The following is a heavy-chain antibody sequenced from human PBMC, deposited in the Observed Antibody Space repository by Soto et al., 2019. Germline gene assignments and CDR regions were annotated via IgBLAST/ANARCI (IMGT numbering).Heavy chain of an antibody. D-gene: IGHD3-3*01. Sequence: ASVKVSCKVSGYTLTELSMHWVRQAPGKGLEWMGGFDPEDGETIYAQRFQGRVTMTEDTSTDTAYMELSSLRSEDTAVYYCATTGGVLRFLEWSPPNYYYYGMDVRGQGTTVTVSS. CDR3: ATTGGVLRFLEWSPPNYYYYGMDV. V-gene: IGHV1-24*01. CDR2: FDPEDGET. J-gene: IGHJ6*02. CDR1: GYTLTELS.